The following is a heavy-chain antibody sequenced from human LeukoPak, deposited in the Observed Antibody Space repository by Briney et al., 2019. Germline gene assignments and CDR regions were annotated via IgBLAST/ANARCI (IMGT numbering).Heavy chain of an antibody. J-gene: IGHJ3*02. CDR1: GGSISSSYY. CDR2: IYTSGST. D-gene: IGHD3-16*02. Sequence: SETLSLTCTVSGGSISSSYYWSWIRQPAGKGLEWIGRIYTSGSTNHNPSLKSRVTISVDTSKNQFSLKLSSVTAADTAVYYCAGYDYVWGSYRYRIDAYAFDIWGQGTMVTVSS. CDR3: AGYDYVWGSYRYRIDAYAFDI. V-gene: IGHV4-4*07.